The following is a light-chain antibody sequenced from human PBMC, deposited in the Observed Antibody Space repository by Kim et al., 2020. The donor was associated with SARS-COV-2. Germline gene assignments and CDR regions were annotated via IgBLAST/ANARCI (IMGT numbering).Light chain of an antibody. CDR2: DAS. CDR1: ESVSGW. CDR3: QQYGSYSRT. J-gene: IGKJ1*01. V-gene: IGKV1-5*01. Sequence: IQMTQSPSTLSASVGDRVTITCRASESVSGWVAWYQQKPGKAPNVLIFDASTLYNGVPSRFSGSGSGTEFTLTISSLQPDDVATYYYQQYGSYSRTFGQGTKVDIK.